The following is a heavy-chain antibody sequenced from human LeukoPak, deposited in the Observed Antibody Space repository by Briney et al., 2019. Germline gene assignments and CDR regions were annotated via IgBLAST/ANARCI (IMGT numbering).Heavy chain of an antibody. Sequence: GASVKVSRKASGYTFTNYYMHWVRQAPGQGLEWMGIVNPSGGSIKYAQTFQGRVTMTRDPSTNTVYMDMSSLRSDDTAVYYCARGVVTTSGYLDFWGQGTLITVSS. V-gene: IGHV1-46*01. CDR2: VNPSGGSI. J-gene: IGHJ4*02. CDR3: ARGVVTTSGYLDF. CDR1: GYTFTNYY. D-gene: IGHD2-21*02.